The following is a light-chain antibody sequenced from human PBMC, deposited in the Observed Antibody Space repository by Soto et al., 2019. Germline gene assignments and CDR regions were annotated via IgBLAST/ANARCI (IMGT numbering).Light chain of an antibody. CDR3: QQYSNPIT. Sequence: EMVMTQSPATLSVSPGERATLSCRASQSVSSNLAWYQQKPGQAPRLLIYGAPTRATGIPASLSGSGSGTEFTLSISSLKSDDFATYYCQQYSNPITFGQGTRLEIK. J-gene: IGKJ5*01. CDR2: GAP. CDR1: QSVSSN. V-gene: IGKV3-15*01.